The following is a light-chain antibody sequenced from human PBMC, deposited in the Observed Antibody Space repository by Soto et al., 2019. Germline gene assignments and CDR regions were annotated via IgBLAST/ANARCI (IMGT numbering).Light chain of an antibody. CDR1: QSVSSTY. CDR2: GTS. J-gene: IGKJ1*01. CDR3: QQYGDLPQKT. V-gene: IGKV3-20*01. Sequence: EIVLTQSPGTLSLSPGERATLSCRASQSVSSTYLAWYQQRPGQPPRLLIYGTSTRATGIPDRFSGSGSGTDFTLTISRLEPEDFAVYYCQQYGDLPQKTFGQGTKVEIK.